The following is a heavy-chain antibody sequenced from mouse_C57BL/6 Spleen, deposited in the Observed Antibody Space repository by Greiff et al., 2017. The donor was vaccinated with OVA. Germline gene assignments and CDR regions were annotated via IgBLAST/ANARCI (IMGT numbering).Heavy chain of an antibody. CDR3: TDYDYDGYFDY. Sequence: DVMLVESGGGLVQPGGSMKLSCVASGFTFSNYWMNWVRQSPEKGLEWVAQIRLKSDNYATHYAESVKGRFTISRDDSKSSVYLQMNNLRAEDTGIDYCTDYDYDGYFDYWGQGTTLTVSS. CDR1: GFTFSNYW. D-gene: IGHD2-4*01. CDR2: IRLKSDNYAT. J-gene: IGHJ2*01. V-gene: IGHV6-3*01.